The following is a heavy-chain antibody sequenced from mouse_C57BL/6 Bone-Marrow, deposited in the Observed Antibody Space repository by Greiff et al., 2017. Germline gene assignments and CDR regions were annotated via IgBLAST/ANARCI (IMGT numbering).Heavy chain of an antibody. CDR1: GFTFSSYA. CDR2: ISSGGDYI. D-gene: IGHD1-1*01. V-gene: IGHV5-9-1*02. Sequence: EVKLMESGEGLVKPGGSLKLSCAASGFTFSSYAMSWVRQTPEKRLEWVAYISSGGDYIYYADTVKGRFTISRDNARNTLYLQMSILKSEDTAMYYCTRITTVVYYYAMDYWGQGTSVTVSS. J-gene: IGHJ4*01. CDR3: TRITTVVYYYAMDY.